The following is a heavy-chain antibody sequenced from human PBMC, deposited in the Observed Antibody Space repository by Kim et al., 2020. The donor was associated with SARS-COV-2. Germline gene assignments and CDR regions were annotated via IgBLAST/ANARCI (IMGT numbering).Heavy chain of an antibody. V-gene: IGHV3-21*01. D-gene: IGHD4-17*01. Sequence: AGSVKGRFTIARDNAKNSLYLQMNSLRAEDTAVYYCARYTVTTDYYYGMDVWGQGTTVTVSS. J-gene: IGHJ6*02. CDR3: ARYTVTTDYYYGMDV.